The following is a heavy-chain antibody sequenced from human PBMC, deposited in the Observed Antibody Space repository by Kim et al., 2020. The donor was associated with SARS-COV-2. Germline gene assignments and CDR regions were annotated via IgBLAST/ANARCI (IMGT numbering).Heavy chain of an antibody. J-gene: IGHJ4*02. CDR1: GGSIRSGDYY. Sequence: SETLSLTCTVSGGSIRSGDYYWSWIRQPPGKGLEWIGYIYSSGSTYYNPSLKSRVTISADTSKNQFSLKVTFMTASDTAVYYCARVRWGDYGDYADYWGQGTLITVSS. CDR2: IYSSGST. V-gene: IGHV4-30-4*01. D-gene: IGHD4-17*01. CDR3: ARVRWGDYGDYADY.